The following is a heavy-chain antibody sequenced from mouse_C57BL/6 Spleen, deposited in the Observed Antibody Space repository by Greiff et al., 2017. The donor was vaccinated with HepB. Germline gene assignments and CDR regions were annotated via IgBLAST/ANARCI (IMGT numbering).Heavy chain of an antibody. Sequence: EVQLQQSGPELVKPGASVKISCKASGYTFTDYYMNWVKQSHGKSLEWIGDINPNNGGTSYNQKFKGKATLTVAKSSSTAYMELRSLTSEDSAVYYCASVDYYGSSYDFDYWGQGTTLTVSS. CDR1: GYTFTDYY. CDR3: ASVDYYGSSYDFDY. J-gene: IGHJ2*01. D-gene: IGHD1-1*01. V-gene: IGHV1-26*01. CDR2: INPNNGGT.